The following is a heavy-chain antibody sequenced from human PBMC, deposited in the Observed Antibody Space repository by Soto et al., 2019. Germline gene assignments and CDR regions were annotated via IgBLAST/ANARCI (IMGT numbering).Heavy chain of an antibody. CDR1: GFTFSSYS. J-gene: IGHJ4*02. V-gene: IGHV3-21*01. CDR2: ISSSSSYI. Sequence: EVQLVESGGGLVKPGGSLRLSCAASGFTFSSYSMNWVRQAPGKGLEWVSSISSSSSYIYYADSVKGRFTISRDNAKNSLYLQMNSLRAEDTAVYSCARAASSVQPYFDYWGQGTLVTVSS. CDR3: ARAASSVQPYFDY. D-gene: IGHD6-13*01.